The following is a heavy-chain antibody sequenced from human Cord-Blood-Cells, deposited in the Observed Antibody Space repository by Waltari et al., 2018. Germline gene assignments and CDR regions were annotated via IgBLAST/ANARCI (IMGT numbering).Heavy chain of an antibody. J-gene: IGHJ4*02. V-gene: IGHV1-69*09. CDR2: IIPILGIA. CDR3: ARDITGTTDY. Sequence: QVQLVQPGAEVKKPGSSVKVSCKASGGTFSSYAISWVRQAPGQGLEWMGRIIPILGIANYAQKFRGRVTITADKSTSTAYMELSSLRSEDTAVYYCARDITGTTDYWGQGTLVTVSS. CDR1: GGTFSSYA. D-gene: IGHD1-7*01.